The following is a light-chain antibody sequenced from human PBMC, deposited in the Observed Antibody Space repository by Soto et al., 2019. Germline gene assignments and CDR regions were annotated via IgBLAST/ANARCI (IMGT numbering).Light chain of an antibody. Sequence: QAVVTQPPSVSGAPGQRVTISCTGSSSNIGAGYDVHWYQQLPGTAPKLLIYGNSNRPSGVPDRFSGSKSGTSASLAITGLQAEDEADYYCQSYDSSLRAVVFGGGTKGPS. CDR3: QSYDSSLRAVV. CDR1: SSNIGAGYD. V-gene: IGLV1-40*01. J-gene: IGLJ2*01. CDR2: GNS.